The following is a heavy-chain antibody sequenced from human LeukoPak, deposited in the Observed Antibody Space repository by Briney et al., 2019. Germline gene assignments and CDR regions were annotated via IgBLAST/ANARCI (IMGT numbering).Heavy chain of an antibody. D-gene: IGHD6-13*01. V-gene: IGHV3-21*01. Sequence: GGSLRLSCAASGFTFSSYSMNWVRQAPGKGLEWVSSISSSSYIYYADSVKGRFTISRDNAKNSLYLQMNSLRAEDTAVYYCARGYSSSWYLGYWGQGTLVTVSS. J-gene: IGHJ4*02. CDR2: ISSSSYI. CDR3: ARGYSSSWYLGY. CDR1: GFTFSSYS.